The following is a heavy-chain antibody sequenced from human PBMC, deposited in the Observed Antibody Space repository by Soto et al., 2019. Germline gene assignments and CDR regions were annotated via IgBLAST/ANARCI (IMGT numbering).Heavy chain of an antibody. CDR1: GGSISSGGYY. D-gene: IGHD3-3*01. CDR2: IYYSGST. V-gene: IGHV4-31*02. J-gene: IGHJ3*02. CDR3: DRAFTIFGVVSSFGAFDI. Sequence: SETLSLTXTVSGGSISSGGYYWSWIRQHPGKGLEWIGYIYYSGSTYYNPSLKSRVTISVDTSKNQFSLKLSSVTAADTAVYYCDRAFTIFGVVSSFGAFDIWGQGTMVTV.